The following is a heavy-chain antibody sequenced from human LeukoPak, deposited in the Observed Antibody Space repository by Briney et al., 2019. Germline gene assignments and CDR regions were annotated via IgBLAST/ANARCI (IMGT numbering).Heavy chain of an antibody. D-gene: IGHD3-10*01. CDR3: AREGGYGSGGLDY. CDR1: GGSISSSSYY. CDR2: IYYSGST. J-gene: IGHJ4*02. V-gene: IGHV4-39*02. Sequence: SETLSLTCTVSGGSISSSSYYWGWIRQPPGQGLEWIVSIYYSGSTYYNPSLKSRVTISVDTSKNQFSLKLSSVTAADTAVYYCAREGGYGSGGLDYWGQGTLVTVSS.